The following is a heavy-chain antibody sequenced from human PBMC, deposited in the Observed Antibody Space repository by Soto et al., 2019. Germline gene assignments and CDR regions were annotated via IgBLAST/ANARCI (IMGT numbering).Heavy chain of an antibody. V-gene: IGHV4-4*02. D-gene: IGHD3-10*01. Sequence: SETLSLTCAVSGGSINSRYWWCWVRQSPGKGLEWIGEIYHSGSTNYNPSLKSRVTISVDKSKNQFSLNLSSVTAADTAVYYCARDQNGSGNYYTRYFDYWGQGTLVTVSS. CDR2: IYHSGST. CDR1: GGSINSRYW. CDR3: ARDQNGSGNYYTRYFDY. J-gene: IGHJ4*02.